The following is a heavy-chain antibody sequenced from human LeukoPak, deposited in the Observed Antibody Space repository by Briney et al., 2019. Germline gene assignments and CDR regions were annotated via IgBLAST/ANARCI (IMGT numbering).Heavy chain of an antibody. Sequence: PSETLSLTCTVSGGSISNYYWSWIRQPPGKGLEGIGYIFYNGGTNYNPSLKSRVTMSVDTSKNQFSLKLSSVTAADTAVYYCARGRRAGYYYYMDVWGKGTTVTVS. CDR2: IFYNGGT. CDR1: GGSISNYY. CDR3: ARGRRAGYYYYMDV. V-gene: IGHV4-59*12. J-gene: IGHJ6*03.